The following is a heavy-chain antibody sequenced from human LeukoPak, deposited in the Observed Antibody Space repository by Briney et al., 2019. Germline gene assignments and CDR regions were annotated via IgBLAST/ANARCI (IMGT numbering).Heavy chain of an antibody. CDR2: IRGDWHDT. CDR1: GFRFSDFW. D-gene: IGHD3-10*01. CDR3: ASDRVLGSGSLDN. V-gene: IGHV3-74*01. Sequence: GGSLRLSCAASGFRFSDFWMHWVRQAPGKGLEWVSRIRGDWHDTTYADSVKGRFTISRDNAQNTLYLQMNSLRVEDTAVYYCASDRVLGSGSLDNWGQGTLVTVSS. J-gene: IGHJ4*02.